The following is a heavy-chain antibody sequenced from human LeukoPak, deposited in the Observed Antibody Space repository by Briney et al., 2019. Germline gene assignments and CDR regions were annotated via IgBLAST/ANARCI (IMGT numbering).Heavy chain of an antibody. D-gene: IGHD3-22*01. V-gene: IGHV4-4*02. Sequence: SETLSLTCAVSGGSISSSNWWSWVRQPPGKGLEWIGEIYHSGSTNYNPSLKSRVTISVDKSKNQFSLKLSSVTAADTAVYYCARGRRGYYDSSGYYYGTERKWYYFDYWGQGTLVTVSS. CDR1: GGSISSSNW. CDR3: ARGRRGYYDSSGYYYGTERKWYYFDY. CDR2: IYHSGST. J-gene: IGHJ4*02.